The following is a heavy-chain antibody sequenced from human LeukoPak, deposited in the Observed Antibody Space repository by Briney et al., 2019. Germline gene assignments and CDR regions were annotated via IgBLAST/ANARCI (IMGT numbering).Heavy chain of an antibody. CDR3: AKGADIVVVPAACDY. D-gene: IGHD2-2*01. CDR2: ISWNSGSI. Sequence: GGSLRLSCAASGFTFDDYAMHWVRQAPGKGLEWVSGISWNSGSIGYADSVKGRFTISGDNAKNSLYLQMNSLRAEDTALYYCAKGADIVVVPAACDYWGQGTLVTVSS. V-gene: IGHV3-9*01. J-gene: IGHJ4*02. CDR1: GFTFDDYA.